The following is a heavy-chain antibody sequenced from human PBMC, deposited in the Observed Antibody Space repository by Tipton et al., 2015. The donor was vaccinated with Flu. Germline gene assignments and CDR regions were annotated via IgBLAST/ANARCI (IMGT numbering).Heavy chain of an antibody. CDR3: ARDDIVVVNSPGNGFHP. D-gene: IGHD3-22*01. J-gene: IGHJ5*02. CDR1: GGSISGYY. V-gene: IGHV4-59*12. Sequence: TLSLTCTVSGGSISGYYWTWIRQPPGKGLEWIGYIYYSGSTYYNPSLRSRVTMSVDTSQQQFSLKLSSVTAADTAVYYCARDDIVVVNSPGNGFHPWGQGTLVNVSS. CDR2: IYYSGST.